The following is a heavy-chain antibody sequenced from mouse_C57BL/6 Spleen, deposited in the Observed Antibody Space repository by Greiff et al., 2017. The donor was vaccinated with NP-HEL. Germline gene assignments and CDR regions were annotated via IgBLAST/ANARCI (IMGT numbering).Heavy chain of an antibody. Sequence: QVQLKQSGPGLVAPSQSLSITCTVSGFSFTSYGVSWVRQPPGKGLEWLGVIWGDGSTTYHSAIISRLSICKDNSKSQVFLILNSLQSDDTATYYCAKLGNPYDNGYFDVGGTGTTVTVSS. CDR1: GFSFTSYG. V-gene: IGHV2-3*01. J-gene: IGHJ1*03. D-gene: IGHD2-12*01. CDR2: IWGDGST. CDR3: AKLGNPYDNGYFDV.